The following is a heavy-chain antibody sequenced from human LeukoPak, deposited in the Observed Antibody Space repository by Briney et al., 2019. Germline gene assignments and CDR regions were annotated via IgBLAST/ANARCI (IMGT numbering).Heavy chain of an antibody. CDR1: GGSISSGGCY. Sequence: SETLSLTCTVSGGSISSGGCYWSWIRQHPGKGLEWIGYIYYSGSTYYNPSLKSRVTISVDTSKNQFSLKLSSVTAADTAVYYCAIGSGSYYNVYYDYWGQGTLVTVSS. D-gene: IGHD3-10*01. CDR3: AIGSGSYYNVYYDY. J-gene: IGHJ4*02. CDR2: IYYSGST. V-gene: IGHV4-31*03.